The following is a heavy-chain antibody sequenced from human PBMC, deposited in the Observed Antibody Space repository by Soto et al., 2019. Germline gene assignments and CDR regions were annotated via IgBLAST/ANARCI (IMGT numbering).Heavy chain of an antibody. J-gene: IGHJ6*02. CDR3: ARRDLISGYYYEVYYGMDV. V-gene: IGHV3-30-3*01. Sequence: GGSLRLSCAASGFTFSSYAMHWVRQAPGKGLEWVAVISYDGSNKYYADSVKGRFTISRDNSKNTLYLQMNSLRAEDTAVYYCARRDLISGYYYEVYYGMDVWGQGTTVTVSS. CDR2: ISYDGSNK. CDR1: GFTFSSYA. D-gene: IGHD3-22*01.